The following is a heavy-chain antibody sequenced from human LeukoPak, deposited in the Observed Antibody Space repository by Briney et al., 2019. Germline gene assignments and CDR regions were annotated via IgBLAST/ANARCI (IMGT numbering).Heavy chain of an antibody. CDR3: ARDALSSSSLASDY. CDR1: AGTFSSYS. CDR2: IIPITNVA. Sequence: SVKVSCKASAGTFSSYSISWVRQAPGQGLEWMGRIIPITNVANSAHNFQGRVTLTADKSTSTAYMELSSLRSDDTAIYYCARDALSSSSLASDYWGQGTLSPSPQ. D-gene: IGHD6-6*01. J-gene: IGHJ4*02. V-gene: IGHV1-69*04.